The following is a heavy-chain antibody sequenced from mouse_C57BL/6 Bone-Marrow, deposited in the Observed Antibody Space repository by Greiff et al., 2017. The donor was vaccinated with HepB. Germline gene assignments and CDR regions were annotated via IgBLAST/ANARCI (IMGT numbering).Heavy chain of an antibody. CDR1: GFTFSDYG. D-gene: IGHD2-3*01. CDR3: ARSDGYSYYFDY. J-gene: IGHJ2*01. V-gene: IGHV5-17*01. Sequence: EVKLVESGGGLVKPGGSLKLSCAASGFTFSDYGMHWVRQAPEKGLEWVAYISSGSSTIYYADTVKGRFTISRDNDKNTLFLQMTSLRSEDTAMYYCARSDGYSYYFDYWGQGTTLTVSS. CDR2: ISSGSSTI.